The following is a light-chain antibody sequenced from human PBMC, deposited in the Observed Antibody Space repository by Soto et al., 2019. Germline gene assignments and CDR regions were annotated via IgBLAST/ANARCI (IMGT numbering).Light chain of an antibody. V-gene: IGKV1-27*01. CDR2: AAS. CDR1: QGISSY. Sequence: DIQMTQSPSSLSASVGDRVTVTCRASQGISSYLAWYQQKPGKVPKLLIFAASTLQPGVPSRFSGSGSGTDFTLTIRSLQPEDVATYYCQKYDSASSPTFGGGTMVEIK. J-gene: IGKJ4*01. CDR3: QKYDSASSPT.